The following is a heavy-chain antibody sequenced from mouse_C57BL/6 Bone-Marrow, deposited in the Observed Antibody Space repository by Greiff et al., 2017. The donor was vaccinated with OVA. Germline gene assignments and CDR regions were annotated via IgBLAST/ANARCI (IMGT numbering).Heavy chain of an antibody. CDR2: IDPSDSYT. V-gene: IGHV1-50*01. J-gene: IGHJ2*01. CDR1: GYTFTSYC. Sequence: QVQLKESGAELVKPGASVKLSCKASGYTFTSYCMQWVKQRPGQGLEWIGEIDPSDSYTNYNQKFKGKATLTVDTSSSTAYMQLSSLTSEDSAVYYCARDYYGSSVFGYWGQGTTLTVSS. CDR3: ARDYYGSSVFGY. D-gene: IGHD1-1*01.